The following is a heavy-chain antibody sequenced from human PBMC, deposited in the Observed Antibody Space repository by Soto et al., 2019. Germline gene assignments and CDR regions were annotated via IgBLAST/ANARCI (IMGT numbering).Heavy chain of an antibody. CDR3: ARDVQLTVDY. CDR1: GGSISSGGYY. J-gene: IGHJ4*02. Sequence: QVQLQESGPGLVKPSQTLSLTCTVSGGSISSGGYYWSWIRQHPGKGLEWIGYIYYSGSTYYNPSLKXXVXRXXDTSKNQFSLKLSSVTAADTAVYYCARDVQLTVDYWGQGTLVTVSS. CDR2: IYYSGST. D-gene: IGHD5-18*01. V-gene: IGHV4-31*01.